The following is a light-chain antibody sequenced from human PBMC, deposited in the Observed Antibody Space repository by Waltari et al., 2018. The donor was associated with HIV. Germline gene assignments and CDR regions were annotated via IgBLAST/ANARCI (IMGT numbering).Light chain of an antibody. Sequence: QSVLTQPPSASGTPGQRVTISCSGSSSNIGSRPVNWYQQLAGSAPTLLIYRSDRRPSGVPDRFSGSKSATSASLAISGLQSEDEATYYCASWDDSLNGVIFGGGTELTVL. CDR1: SSNIGSRP. V-gene: IGLV1-44*01. J-gene: IGLJ2*01. CDR2: RSD. CDR3: ASWDDSLNGVI.